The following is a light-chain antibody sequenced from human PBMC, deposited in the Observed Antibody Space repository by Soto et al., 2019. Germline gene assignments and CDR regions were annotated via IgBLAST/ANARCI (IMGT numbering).Light chain of an antibody. CDR2: DAS. CDR1: QDIRNH. J-gene: IGKJ4*01. Sequence: DIQMTQSPSSLSASVGDRVSITCQASQDIRNHLNWYQQKPGKAPKLLIYDASYLQTGVPSRFRERSSRTDFILTLSSLQPEDITTYFCQQYDNFPLFGGGTKVEI. CDR3: QQYDNFPL. V-gene: IGKV1-33*01.